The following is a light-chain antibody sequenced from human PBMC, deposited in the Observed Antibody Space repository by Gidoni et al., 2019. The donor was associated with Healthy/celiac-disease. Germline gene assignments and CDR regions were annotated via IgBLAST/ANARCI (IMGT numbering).Light chain of an antibody. J-gene: IGKJ1*01. CDR2: GAP. CDR1: QSVSSSY. CDR3: QQYGSSPQT. Sequence: EIVLTQSPGTLSLSPGERATLSCRASQSVSSSYLAWYQQKPDQAPRRLIYGAPSRATGIPDRVSGSGYGTDFTLTISRLETEDFAVYYCQQYGSSPQTFGQGTKVEIK. V-gene: IGKV3-20*01.